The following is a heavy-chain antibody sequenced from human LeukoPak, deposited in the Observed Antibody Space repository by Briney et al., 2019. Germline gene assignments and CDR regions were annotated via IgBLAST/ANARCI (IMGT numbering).Heavy chain of an antibody. CDR1: GGSFSGYY. J-gene: IGHJ4*02. CDR3: ARGGWLQFWYYFDY. D-gene: IGHD5-24*01. CDR2: INHSGST. V-gene: IGHV4-34*01. Sequence: SETLSLTCAVYGGSFSGYYWSWLRQPPGKGLEWVGEINHSGSTNYNPSLKSRVTISVDTSKNQFSLKLSSVTAADTAVYYCARGGWLQFWYYFDYWGQGTLVTVSS.